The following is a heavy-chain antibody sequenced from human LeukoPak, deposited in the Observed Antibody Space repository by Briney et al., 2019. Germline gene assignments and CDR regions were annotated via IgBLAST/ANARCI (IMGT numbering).Heavy chain of an antibody. D-gene: IGHD1-14*01. CDR1: GYTFINYG. V-gene: IGHV1-18*01. CDR3: ARTKAPPDLWAWFDP. J-gene: IGHJ5*02. Sequence: ASVKVSCKASGYTFINYGISWVRQAPGQGLEWMGWISADNGNTGYVENLQGRVTMTTDTSSSTVYMELRSLRPDDTAVYYCARTKAPPDLWAWFDPWGQGTLVTVSS. CDR2: ISADNGNT.